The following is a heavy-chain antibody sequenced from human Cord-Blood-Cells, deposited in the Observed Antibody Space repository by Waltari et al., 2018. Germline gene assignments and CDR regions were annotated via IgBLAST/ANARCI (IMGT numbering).Heavy chain of an antibody. Sequence: QLQLQESGPGLVKPSETLSLTSTVSGGSISSSSYYWGWIRQPPGKGLEWIGSIYYSGSTYYNPSRKCRVTISVETSKNQFSLKLSSVTAADTAVYYCARHTRGGSPNWFDPWGQGTLVTVSS. CDR2: IYYSGST. V-gene: IGHV4-39*01. D-gene: IGHD2-2*01. J-gene: IGHJ5*02. CDR1: GGSISSSSYY. CDR3: ARHTRGGSPNWFDP.